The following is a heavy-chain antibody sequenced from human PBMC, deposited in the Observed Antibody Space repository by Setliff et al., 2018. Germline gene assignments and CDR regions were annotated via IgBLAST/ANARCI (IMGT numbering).Heavy chain of an antibody. Sequence: PGESLKISCQGSGYSFSTHWIGWVRQMPGKGLEWMAMIYPGDPDTRYSPSFQGQVTIPADRSISTAYLQWSSLKASDTAIYYCARVGPLTDDAFDIWGQGTMVTVSS. CDR3: ARVGPLTDDAFDI. V-gene: IGHV5-51*01. CDR2: IYPGDPDT. D-gene: IGHD1-26*01. J-gene: IGHJ3*02. CDR1: GYSFSTHW.